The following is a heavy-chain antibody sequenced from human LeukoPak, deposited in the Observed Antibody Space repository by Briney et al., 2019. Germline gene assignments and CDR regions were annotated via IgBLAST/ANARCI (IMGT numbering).Heavy chain of an antibody. D-gene: IGHD6-19*01. CDR3: ARGPYSSGSGLADY. CDR2: ISGYSGNT. CDR1: GYTFTSYG. Sequence: ASVKVSCKASGYTFTSYGISWVRQAPGQGLEWMGWISGYSGNTNYAQKLQGRVTMTTDTSTSTAYMELRSLRSDDTAVYYCARGPYSSGSGLADYWGQGTLVTVSS. J-gene: IGHJ4*02. V-gene: IGHV1-18*01.